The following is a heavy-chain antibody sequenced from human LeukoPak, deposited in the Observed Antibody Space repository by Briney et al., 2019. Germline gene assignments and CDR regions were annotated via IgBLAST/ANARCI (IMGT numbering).Heavy chain of an antibody. CDR3: AKGYYADYGDH. J-gene: IGHJ4*02. CDR2: ISYDGSNK. Sequence: GRSLRLSCAASGFTFSSYGMHWVRQAAGKGLEWVAVISYDGSNKYYADSVKGRFTISRDNSKNTLYLQMNSLRVEDTAVYYCAKGYYADYGDHWGQGTLVAVSS. V-gene: IGHV3-30*18. D-gene: IGHD4-17*01. CDR1: GFTFSSYG.